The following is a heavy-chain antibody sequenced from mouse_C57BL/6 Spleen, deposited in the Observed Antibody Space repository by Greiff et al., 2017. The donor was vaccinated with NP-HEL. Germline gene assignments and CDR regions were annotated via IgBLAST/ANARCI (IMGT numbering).Heavy chain of an antibody. V-gene: IGHV5-6*01. CDR1: GFTFSSYG. CDR3: ARQSYGSSWFAY. D-gene: IGHD1-1*01. J-gene: IGHJ3*01. CDR2: ISSGGSYT. Sequence: EVQLQESGGDLVKPGGSLKLSCAASGFTFSSYGMSWVRQTPDKRLEWVATISSGGSYTYYPDSVKGRFTISRDNAKNTLYLQMSSLKSEDTAMYYCARQSYGSSWFAYWGQGTLVTVSA.